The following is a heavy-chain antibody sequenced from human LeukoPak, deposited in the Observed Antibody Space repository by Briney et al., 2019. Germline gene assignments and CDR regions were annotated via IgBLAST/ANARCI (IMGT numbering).Heavy chain of an antibody. Sequence: GRSLRLSCAASGFTFSNYGMHWVRQAPGKGLEWVAFISYDGSYKYYADSVKGRFTISRDNSKNTLYLQMNSLRAEDTAVYYCAKDPRRYSRTGGYFDYWGQGTLVTVSS. J-gene: IGHJ4*02. CDR1: GFTFSNYG. CDR2: ISYDGSYK. D-gene: IGHD6-13*01. CDR3: AKDPRRYSRTGGYFDY. V-gene: IGHV3-30*18.